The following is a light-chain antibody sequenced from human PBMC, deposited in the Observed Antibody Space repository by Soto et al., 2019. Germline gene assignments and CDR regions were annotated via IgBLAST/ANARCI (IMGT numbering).Light chain of an antibody. V-gene: IGKV1-5*03. Sequence: DIQMTQSPSTLSASVGDRVTITCRASQYIHNYLAWYQQKPGEAPKILIYEAANLESGVPSRFNGSGTETEFTLTISSLQPDDFATYYCQQSNNYPWTFGQGTRVEI. CDR1: QYIHNY. CDR3: QQSNNYPWT. CDR2: EAA. J-gene: IGKJ1*01.